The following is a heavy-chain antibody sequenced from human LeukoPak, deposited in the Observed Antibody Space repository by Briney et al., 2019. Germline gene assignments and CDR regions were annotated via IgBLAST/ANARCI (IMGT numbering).Heavy chain of an antibody. CDR2: ISSNGGST. D-gene: IGHD6-13*01. V-gene: IGHV3-64*01. CDR1: GFTFSSYA. J-gene: IGHJ4*02. CDR3: ARGSRIAAAGTGFDY. Sequence: GGSLRLSCAASGFTFSSYAMHWVRQAPGKGLEYVSAISSNGGSTYYANSVKGRFTISRGNSKNTLYLQMGSPRAEDMAVYYCARGSRIAAAGTGFDYWGQGTLVTVSS.